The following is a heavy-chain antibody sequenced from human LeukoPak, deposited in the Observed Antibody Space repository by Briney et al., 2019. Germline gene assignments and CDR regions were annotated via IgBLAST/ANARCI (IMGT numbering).Heavy chain of an antibody. CDR2: IKSKMDEGTT. J-gene: IGHJ4*02. CDR3: TTESGGGARY. V-gene: IGHV3-15*01. D-gene: IGHD1-26*01. Sequence: GSRRLSSAAPGFTFRNARMSWVRQSPGKGLQWVGRIKSKMDEGTTDYAAPVKGRFTISRDDSKTTLYLQMNSLKTEHTAVYYCTTESGGGARYWGQGTLVTVSS. CDR1: GFTFRNAR.